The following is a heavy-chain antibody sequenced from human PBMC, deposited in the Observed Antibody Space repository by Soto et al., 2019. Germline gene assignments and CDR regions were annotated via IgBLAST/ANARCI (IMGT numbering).Heavy chain of an antibody. D-gene: IGHD2-21*01. V-gene: IGHV3-23*01. Sequence: PGGSLRLSCAASGFTFGDFAMSWVRQAPGKGLEWVSAIGAGDDSTYFADSVRGRFVISRDDSRDILYLQMTSLRVEDTAIYYFARAGCGRDGCYAYYFASWGQGALVTVSS. CDR2: IGAGDDST. J-gene: IGHJ4*02. CDR3: ARAGCGRDGCYAYYFAS. CDR1: GFTFGDFA.